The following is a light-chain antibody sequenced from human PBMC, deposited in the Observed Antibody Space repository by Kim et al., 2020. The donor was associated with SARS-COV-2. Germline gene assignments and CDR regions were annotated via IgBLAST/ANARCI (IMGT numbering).Light chain of an antibody. V-gene: IGKV1-5*03. CDR1: QSISSW. CDR3: QQYNSYLRT. J-gene: IGKJ4*02. CDR2: KAS. Sequence: DIQITQSPSTLSASVGDRVTITCRASQSISSWLAWYQQKPGKAPKLLIYKASSLESGVPSRFSGSGSGTEFTLTISSLQPDDFATYYCQQYNSYLRTFGGGTKVDIK.